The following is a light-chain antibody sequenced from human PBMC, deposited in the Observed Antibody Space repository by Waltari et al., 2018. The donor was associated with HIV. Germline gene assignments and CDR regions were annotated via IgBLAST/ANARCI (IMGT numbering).Light chain of an antibody. CDR3: QQYSNSRVT. V-gene: IGKV3-20*01. CDR1: QSVTSSY. J-gene: IGKJ3*01. CDR2: GAS. Sequence: EIVLTQSPGTLSLSPGERATLSCRASQSVTSSYLAWYQQKPGQTPRLLIYGASSRATGIPDRFSGSGSGTDFTLTISRLEPEDFAVYYCQQYSNSRVTFGPGTKVDIK.